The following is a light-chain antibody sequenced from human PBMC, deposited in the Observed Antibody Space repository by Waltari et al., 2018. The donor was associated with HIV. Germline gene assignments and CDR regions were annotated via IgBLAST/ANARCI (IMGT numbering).Light chain of an antibody. V-gene: IGLV3-21*02. CDR3: QVWDSSSDHL. J-gene: IGLJ2*01. CDR1: NIGSKN. CDR2: DDV. Sequence: SFVPTQPPSVSVAPGQTARITCGANNIGSKNGHWYQQKSGQAPVLVVYDDVGRPSGIPERFSGANSGNTAILTISRVEAGDEADYYCQVWDSSSDHLFGGGTKLTVL.